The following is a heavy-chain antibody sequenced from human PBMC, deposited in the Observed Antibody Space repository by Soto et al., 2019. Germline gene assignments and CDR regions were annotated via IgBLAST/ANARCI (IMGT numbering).Heavy chain of an antibody. J-gene: IGHJ6*02. V-gene: IGHV1-24*01. CDR2: FDPEDGET. CDR1: GYTLTELS. D-gene: IGHD3-10*01. Sequence: GASVKVSCKVSGYTLTELSMHWVRQAPGKGLEWMGGFDPEDGETIYAQKFQGRVTMTEDTSTDTAYMELSSLRSEDTAVYYCATVNRKITMVRGVIVVDYGMDVLGQGTTVTVSS. CDR3: ATVNRKITMVRGVIVVDYGMDV.